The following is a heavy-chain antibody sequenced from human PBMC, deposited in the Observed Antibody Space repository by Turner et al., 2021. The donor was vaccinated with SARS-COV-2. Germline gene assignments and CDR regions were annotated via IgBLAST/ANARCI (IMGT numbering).Heavy chain of an antibody. CDR3: ARDGDLRRNWFDP. J-gene: IGHJ5*02. V-gene: IGHV4-4*07. CDR1: GGSISHFY. D-gene: IGHD4-17*01. Sequence: QVQLQESGPRLVKPSETLYLTCSVSGGSISHFYWSWIRQPAGKGLEWIGRIYSSGSTNYNPSLKSRITMSIDTSKNQFSLKVNSVTAADTAVYYCARDGDLRRNWFDPWGQGTLVTVSS. CDR2: IYSSGST.